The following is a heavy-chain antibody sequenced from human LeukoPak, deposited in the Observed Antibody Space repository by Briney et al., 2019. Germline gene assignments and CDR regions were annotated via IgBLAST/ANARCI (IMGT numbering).Heavy chain of an antibody. V-gene: IGHV3-23*01. CDR3: AKDPPTGDYGSGSYPDY. D-gene: IGHD3-10*01. CDR2: ISESGGST. CDR1: GITFSSYA. J-gene: IGHJ4*02. Sequence: GGSLRLSCTASGITFSSYAMTWVRQAPGKGLEWVSDISESGGSTYYADSVKGRSSISRDNSRNTLYLQMNSLRAEDTAVYYCAKDPPTGDYGSGSYPDYWGQGTLVTVSS.